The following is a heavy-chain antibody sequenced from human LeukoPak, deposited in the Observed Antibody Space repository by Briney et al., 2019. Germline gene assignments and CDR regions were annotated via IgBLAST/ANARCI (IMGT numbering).Heavy chain of an antibody. D-gene: IGHD3-22*01. CDR3: ARVPYYYDSSGPAEYFQH. CDR2: INPNSGGT. CDR1: GYTFTGYY. V-gene: IGHV1-2*02. J-gene: IGHJ1*01. Sequence: GASVKVSCKASGYTFTGYYMHWVRQAPGQGLEWMGWINPNSGGTNYAQKFQGRVTMTRDTSIRTAYMELSRLRSDDTAVYYCARVPYYYDSSGPAEYFQHWGQGTLVTVSS.